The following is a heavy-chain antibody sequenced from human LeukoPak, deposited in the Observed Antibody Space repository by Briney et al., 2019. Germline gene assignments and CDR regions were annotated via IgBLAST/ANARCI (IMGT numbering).Heavy chain of an antibody. D-gene: IGHD3-22*01. CDR2: ISSSSSYI. CDR1: GFTFSSYS. Sequence: GGSLRLSCAASGFTFSSYSMNWVRQAPGKGLEWVSSISSSSSYIYYADSVKGRFTISRDNAKNSLYLQMNSLRAEDTAVYYCAREGDSSAYPGFDCWGQGTLVTVSS. V-gene: IGHV3-21*01. CDR3: AREGDSSAYPGFDC. J-gene: IGHJ4*02.